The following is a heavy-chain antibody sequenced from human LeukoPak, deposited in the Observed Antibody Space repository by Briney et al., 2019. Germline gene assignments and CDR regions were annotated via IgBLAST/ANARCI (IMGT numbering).Heavy chain of an antibody. D-gene: IGHD6-19*01. CDR3: ARGGGWYAFDY. V-gene: IGHV4-61*01. J-gene: IGHJ4*02. CDR2: IYYSRST. CDR1: GGSLSNGSYY. Sequence: PSETLSLTCTVSGGSLSNGSYYWSWIRQPPGKGLEWFGYIYYSRSTNHNPSLKSRVTISVDTPKNQFSRKLSSVAAADTAVYYCARGGGWYAFDYWGQGTLVTVSS.